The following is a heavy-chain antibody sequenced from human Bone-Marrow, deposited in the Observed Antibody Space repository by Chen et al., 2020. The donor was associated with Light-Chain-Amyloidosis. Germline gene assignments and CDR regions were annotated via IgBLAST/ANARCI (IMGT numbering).Heavy chain of an antibody. CDR2: ISHSGYT. Sequence: QVRLQQWGTGLLKTSETLSLTCAVYGGTLSGDYWRWIRQPPGNGLEWIGEISHSGYTTYNPSLKSRVSISIDTSKNQFSLKLNSLTAADTAVYYCGSFGIFYGSEDYWGQGTPVIVSS. J-gene: IGHJ4*02. CDR3: GSFGIFYGSEDY. V-gene: IGHV4-34*08. D-gene: IGHD3-10*01. CDR1: GGTLSGDY.